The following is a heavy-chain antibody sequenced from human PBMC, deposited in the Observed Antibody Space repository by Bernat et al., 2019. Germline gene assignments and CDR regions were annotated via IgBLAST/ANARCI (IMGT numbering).Heavy chain of an antibody. D-gene: IGHD4-17*01. CDR3: ARAVIYGDYANQIYYYYYMDV. Sequence: QVQLVQSGAEVKKPGSSVKVSCKASGGTFSSYAISWVRQAPGQGLEWMGGIIPIFGIANYAQKFQGRVTITADKSTSTAYMELSSLRSEDTAVYYCARAVIYGDYANQIYYYYYMDVWGKGTTVTVSS. V-gene: IGHV1-69*17. J-gene: IGHJ6*03. CDR2: IIPIFGIA. CDR1: GGTFSSYA.